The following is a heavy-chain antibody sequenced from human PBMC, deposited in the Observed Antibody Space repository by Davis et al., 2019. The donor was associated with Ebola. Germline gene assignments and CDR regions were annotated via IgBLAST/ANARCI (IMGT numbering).Heavy chain of an antibody. CDR1: GFTFSQYA. J-gene: IGHJ1*01. CDR3: ARVGYGDKYFQH. V-gene: IGHV3-48*03. CDR2: ISSSGSTI. Sequence: GGSLRLSCAASGFTFSQYAMNWVRQAPGKGLEWVSYISSSGSTIYYADSVKGRFTISRDNAKNSLYLQMNSLRAEDTAVYYCARVGYGDKYFQHWGQGTLVTVSS. D-gene: IGHD4-17*01.